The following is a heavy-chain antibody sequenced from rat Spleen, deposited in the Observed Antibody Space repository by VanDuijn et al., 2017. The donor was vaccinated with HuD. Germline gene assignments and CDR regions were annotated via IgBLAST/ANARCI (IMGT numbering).Heavy chain of an antibody. D-gene: IGHD5-1*01. CDR2: ISSSSGT. CDR3: ARGEHYFDY. CDR1: GFTFSSYG. Sequence: VQLVESGGGLVQPGKSLKLSCSASGFTFSSYGMHWIRQAPGKGLDWVAYISSSSGTVYADAVKGRFTISRDNAKNTLYLQLNSLKSEDTAIYYCARGEHYFDYWGQGVMVTVSS. J-gene: IGHJ2*01. V-gene: IGHV5-62*01.